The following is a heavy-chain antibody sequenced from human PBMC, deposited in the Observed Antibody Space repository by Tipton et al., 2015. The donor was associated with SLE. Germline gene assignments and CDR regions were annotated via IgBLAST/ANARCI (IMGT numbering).Heavy chain of an antibody. CDR2: ISDGGGT. V-gene: IGHV3-23*01. J-gene: IGHJ4*02. CDR3: AKESSTIGIPLFDS. Sequence: GSLRLSCEASGFTLNNYAMSWVRQAPGKGLEWVSGISDGGGTFYADSVKGRFTISRDNFKKTVHLQMSSLRAEDTAIYYCAKESSTIGIPLFDSWGQGTLVTVSS. D-gene: IGHD1-1*01. CDR1: GFTLNNYA.